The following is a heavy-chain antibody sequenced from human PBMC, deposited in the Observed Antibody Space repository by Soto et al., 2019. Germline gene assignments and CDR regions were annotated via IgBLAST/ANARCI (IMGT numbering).Heavy chain of an antibody. CDR3: AVLCDRSTCFDS. J-gene: IGHJ4*02. CDR1: GYTFTSYG. D-gene: IGHD3-16*02. V-gene: IGHV1-3*01. CDR2: INPGNGNT. Sequence: ASVKVSCKASGYTFTSYGMNWVRQAPGRGLEWMGWINPGNGNTKYSQKFQGRVIIERDTSASTAYMELSSLRSEDTAVYYCAVLCDRSTCFDSWGQGTLVTVSS.